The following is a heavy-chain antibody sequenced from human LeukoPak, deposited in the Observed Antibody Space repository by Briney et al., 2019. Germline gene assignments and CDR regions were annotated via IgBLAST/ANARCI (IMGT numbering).Heavy chain of an antibody. CDR3: ARALAAAATH. CDR2: SFCSGST. D-gene: IGHD6-13*01. V-gene: IGHV4-59*01. Sequence: SETLSLTCTVSGGSISSYYWSWIRQPPGKGLEWIGFSFCSGSTNYNPSLKSRVTISVDTSKNQFSLKLTSVTSADTAVYYCARALAAAATHWGQGTLVTVCS. J-gene: IGHJ4*02. CDR1: GGSISSYY.